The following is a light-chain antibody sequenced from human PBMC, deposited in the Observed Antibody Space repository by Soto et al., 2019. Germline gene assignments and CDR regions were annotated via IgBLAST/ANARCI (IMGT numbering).Light chain of an antibody. CDR2: AAS. Sequence: DIQMTQSPSSLSASVGDRVTITCRASESISRHLNWYQQKPGKAPKILIYAASSLQNGVPSRFRGSGSGTDFTLTITNLQPADFATYYCQQTYSTLSITFGQGTRLDI. V-gene: IGKV1-39*01. J-gene: IGKJ5*01. CDR3: QQTYSTLSIT. CDR1: ESISRH.